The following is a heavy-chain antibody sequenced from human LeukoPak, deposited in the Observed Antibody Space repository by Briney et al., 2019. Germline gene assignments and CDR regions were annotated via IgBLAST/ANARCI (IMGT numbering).Heavy chain of an antibody. V-gene: IGHV3-49*04. CDR3: TRRKYYFDY. J-gene: IGHJ4*02. CDR2: IRSKAYGGTT. Sequence: PGGSLRLSCTASGFTFGDYATSWVRQAPGKGLEWVGFIRSKAYGGTTEYAASVKGRFTIARDDSKSIAYLQMNSLKTEDTAVYYCTRRKYYFDYWGQGTLVTVSS. CDR1: GFTFGDYA.